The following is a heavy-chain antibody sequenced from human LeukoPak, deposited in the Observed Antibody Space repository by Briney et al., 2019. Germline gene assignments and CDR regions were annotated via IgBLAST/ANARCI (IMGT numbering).Heavy chain of an antibody. J-gene: IGHJ6*03. D-gene: IGHD3-22*01. V-gene: IGHV4-4*07. CDR1: DGSISSYY. Sequence: SETLSLTCTVSDGSISSYYWSWIRQPAGKGLEWIGRFYTSGNTNYHLSLRSRVTMSVDTSKNQFSLKLSSVTAADTAVYYCARGLYDSTGYPKKYFYYMDVWGKGTTVVVSS. CDR2: FYTSGNT. CDR3: ARGLYDSTGYPKKYFYYMDV.